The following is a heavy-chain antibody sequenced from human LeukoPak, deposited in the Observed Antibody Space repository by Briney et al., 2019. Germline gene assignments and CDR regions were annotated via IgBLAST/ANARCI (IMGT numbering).Heavy chain of an antibody. J-gene: IGHJ6*03. Sequence: PGRSLRLSCAASGFTFSGSAMHWVRQASGKGLEWVGRIRSKANSYATAYAASVKGRFTISRDDSKNTAYLQMNSLKTEDTAVYYCTRHVGARQLDYYYYYMDVWGKGTTVTVSS. CDR2: IRSKANSYAT. V-gene: IGHV3-73*01. CDR3: TRHVGARQLDYYYYYMDV. D-gene: IGHD6-6*01. CDR1: GFTFSGSA.